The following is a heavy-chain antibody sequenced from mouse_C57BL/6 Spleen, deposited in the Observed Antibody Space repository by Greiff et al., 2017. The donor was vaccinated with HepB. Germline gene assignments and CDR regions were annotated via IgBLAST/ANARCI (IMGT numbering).Heavy chain of an antibody. CDR1: GFNIKDYY. CDR2: IDPEDGDT. J-gene: IGHJ1*03. Sequence: VQLKQSGAELVRPGASVKLSCTASGFNIKDYYMHWVKQRPEQGLEWIGRIDPEDGDTEYAPKFQGKATMTADTSSNTAYLQLSSLTSEDTAVYYCATSDYYGSSSRYFDVWGTGTTVTVSS. V-gene: IGHV14-1*01. CDR3: ATSDYYGSSSRYFDV. D-gene: IGHD1-1*01.